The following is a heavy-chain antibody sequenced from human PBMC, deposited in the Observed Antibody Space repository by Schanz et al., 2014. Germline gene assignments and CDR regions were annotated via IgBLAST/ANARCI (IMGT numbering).Heavy chain of an antibody. D-gene: IGHD2-2*01. J-gene: IGHJ4*02. CDR3: ERFQSPHQPFDY. CDR1: GFTFDNYA. Sequence: EVLLLDSGGGLIQPGGSLRLSCAASGFTFDNYAMHWVRQAPGKGLEWVSSISWNSGSVAYADSVKGRFTISRDNAKNSLYLQMNSLRAEDTAVYYCERFQSPHQPFDYWGQGTLVTVSS. V-gene: IGHV3-9*01. CDR2: ISWNSGSV.